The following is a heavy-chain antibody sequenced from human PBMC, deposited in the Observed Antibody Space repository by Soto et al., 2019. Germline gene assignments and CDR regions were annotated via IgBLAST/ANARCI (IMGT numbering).Heavy chain of an antibody. CDR1: GGTFNSYI. V-gene: IGHV1-69*08. CDR2: IVPVISST. CDR3: ARGNATSLAL. J-gene: IGHJ4*02. Sequence: QVQLVQSGAEVKKPGSSVKVSCRTSGGTFNSYIITWVRQAPGQGLEWMGRIVPVISSTNYAQKFQGRVTISADRSTATAYMELSSLGSDDTAVYYCARGNATSLALWGQGTLVTVSS.